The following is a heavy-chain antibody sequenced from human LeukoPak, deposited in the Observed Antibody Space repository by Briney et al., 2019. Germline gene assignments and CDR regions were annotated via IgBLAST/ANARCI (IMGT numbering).Heavy chain of an antibody. CDR3: ARSGHWSAAYYYFYMDV. V-gene: IGHV3-11*01. CDR1: GFTVSDYS. J-gene: IGHJ6*03. Sequence: GGSLRLSCAASGFTVSDYSMNWIRQAPGKGLEWGSNISSSGSTRYNGDSVKGRFTISRDNAKNSLYLQMNSLRAEDTAVYYCARSGHWSAAYYYFYMDVWGKGTTVTVSS. CDR2: ISSSGSTR.